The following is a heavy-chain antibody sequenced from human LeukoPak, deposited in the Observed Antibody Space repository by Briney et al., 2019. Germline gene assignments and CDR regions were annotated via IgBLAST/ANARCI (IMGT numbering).Heavy chain of an antibody. CDR3: AKGSLRRGDYY. CDR1: GFTFSSYA. D-gene: IGHD3-16*01. V-gene: IGHV3-23*01. Sequence: GGSLRLSCAAPGFTFSSYAMSWVRQAPGKGLEWVSAISGSGGSTYYADSVKGRFTISRDNSKNTLYLQMNSLRAEDTAVYYCAKGSLRRGDYYWGQGTLVTVSS. CDR2: ISGSGGST. J-gene: IGHJ4*02.